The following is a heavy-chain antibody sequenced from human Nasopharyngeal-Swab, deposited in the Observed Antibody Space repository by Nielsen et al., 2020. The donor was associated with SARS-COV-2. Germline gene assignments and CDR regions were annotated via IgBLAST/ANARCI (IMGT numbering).Heavy chain of an antibody. D-gene: IGHD3-10*01. Sequence: VRQMPGKGLEWMGRIDPSDSYTNYSPSFQGHITISTDKPISTAYLQWSSMKASDTAMYYCARLTYYYGSGKYTSRFDYWGQGTLVTVSS. CDR3: ARLTYYYGSGKYTSRFDY. V-gene: IGHV5-10-1*01. CDR2: IDPSDSYT. J-gene: IGHJ4*02.